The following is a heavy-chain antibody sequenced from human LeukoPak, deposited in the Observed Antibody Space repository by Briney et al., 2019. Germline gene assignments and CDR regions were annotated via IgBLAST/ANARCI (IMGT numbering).Heavy chain of an antibody. V-gene: IGHV1-18*01. CDR1: DYPFTEFG. CDR3: ARPGGGYAFDI. J-gene: IGHJ3*02. D-gene: IGHD6-19*01. Sequence: GASVKVSCKASDYPFTEFGVSWVRQAPGQGLEWMGWISGYNSKTHYARKFQGRVTMTRDMSTSTVYMELSSLRSEDTAVYYCARPGGGYAFDIWGQGTMVTVSS. CDR2: ISGYNSKT.